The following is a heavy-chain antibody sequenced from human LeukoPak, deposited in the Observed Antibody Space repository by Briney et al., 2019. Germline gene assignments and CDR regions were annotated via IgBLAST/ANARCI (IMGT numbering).Heavy chain of an antibody. D-gene: IGHD1-1*01. J-gene: IGHJ4*02. CDR3: TKDYKAED. CDR2: ISASGDAT. V-gene: IGHV3-23*01. Sequence: GGALRLSCVTSGFNFNTYAMNWVRQAPGKGLEWVSVISASGDATNYADSVKGRFTTSRDNFKNTLFLHMNRLRADDTAVYYCTKDYKAEDWGQGTLVTVSS. CDR1: GFNFNTYA.